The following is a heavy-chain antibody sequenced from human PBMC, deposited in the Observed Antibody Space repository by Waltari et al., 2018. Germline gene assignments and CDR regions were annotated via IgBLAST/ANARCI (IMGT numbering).Heavy chain of an antibody. Sequence: QVHLVESGGGLVTPGGSLRLSCEASGFTFSADSMRWVRQAPGKGLEWVSKISGSSSSMTYADAVKGRFTISRDNARNLLFLQMNSLRAEDTAVYYCVREYWYRMDVWGQGTTVTVSS. CDR3: VREYWYRMDV. CDR1: GFTFSADS. J-gene: IGHJ6*02. D-gene: IGHD2-15*01. CDR2: ISGSSSSM. V-gene: IGHV3-11*01.